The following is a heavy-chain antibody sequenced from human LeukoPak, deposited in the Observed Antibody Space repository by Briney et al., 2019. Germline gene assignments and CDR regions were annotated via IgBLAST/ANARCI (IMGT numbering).Heavy chain of an antibody. CDR1: GFTFSSYA. Sequence: GGSLRLSCAASGFTFSSYAMSWVRQAPGKGLEWVSAISGSGGSTYYADSVKGRFTISRDNSKNTLYLQMNSLRAEDTAVYYCAKDRSSGWYNNNVFDIWGQGTMVTVSS. CDR2: ISGSGGST. V-gene: IGHV3-23*01. D-gene: IGHD6-19*01. J-gene: IGHJ3*02. CDR3: AKDRSSGWYNNNVFDI.